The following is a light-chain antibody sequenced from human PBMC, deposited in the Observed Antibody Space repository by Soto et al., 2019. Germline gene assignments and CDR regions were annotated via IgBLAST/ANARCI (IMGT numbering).Light chain of an antibody. CDR3: NQRQSWPRT. CDR1: QSVTSNY. CDR2: GAS. Sequence: EIVLPQSPGTLSLSPGARSTLSGRASQSVTSNYLAWYQQKPGQAPRLLIYGASNRATDIPDRFSGRGSGTDFTLTISDVQPEDFALYYCNQRQSWPRTFGQGTKVDIK. J-gene: IGKJ1*01. V-gene: IGKV3-20*01.